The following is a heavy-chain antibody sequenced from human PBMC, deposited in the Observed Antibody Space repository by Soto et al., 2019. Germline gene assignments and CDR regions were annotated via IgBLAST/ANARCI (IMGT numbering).Heavy chain of an antibody. Sequence: GESLKISCKGSGYSCTSYWISWVRQMPGKGLEWMGRIDPSDSYTNYSPSFQGHVTISADKSISTAYLQWSSLKASDTAMYYCARPTYCSGGSCYYPDGGYYYYGMDVWGQGTTVTVSS. CDR1: GYSCTSYW. CDR3: ARPTYCSGGSCYYPDGGYYYYGMDV. J-gene: IGHJ6*02. CDR2: IDPSDSYT. D-gene: IGHD2-15*01. V-gene: IGHV5-10-1*01.